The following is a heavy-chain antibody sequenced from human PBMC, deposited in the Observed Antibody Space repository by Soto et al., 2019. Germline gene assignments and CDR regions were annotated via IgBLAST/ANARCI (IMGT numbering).Heavy chain of an antibody. CDR3: AKDAIDNWNYGTFDY. CDR1: GFTFSSYG. V-gene: IGHV3-30*18. Sequence: QVQLVESGGGVVQPGRSLRLSCAASGFTFSSYGVHWVRQAPGKGLEWVAVISYDGSNKYYADSVKGRFTISRDNSKNTLYLQMNRLRAEDTAVYYCAKDAIDNWNYGTFDYWGQGTLVTVSS. CDR2: ISYDGSNK. D-gene: IGHD1-7*01. J-gene: IGHJ4*02.